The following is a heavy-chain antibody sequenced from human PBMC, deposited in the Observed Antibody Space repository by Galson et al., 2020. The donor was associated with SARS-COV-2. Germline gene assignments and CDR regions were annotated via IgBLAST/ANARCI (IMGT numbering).Heavy chain of an antibody. CDR3: AREQYSSGSGVDV. D-gene: IGHD6-19*01. J-gene: IGHJ6*02. CDR1: GGSISSSSYY. V-gene: IGHV4-39*07. CDR2: IYYSGST. Sequence: SETLSLTCTVSGGSISSSSYYWGWIRQPPGKGLEWIGSIYYSGSTYYNPSLKSRVTISVDTSKNQFSLKRSSVTAADTAVYYGAREQYSSGSGVDVWGQGTTVTVSS.